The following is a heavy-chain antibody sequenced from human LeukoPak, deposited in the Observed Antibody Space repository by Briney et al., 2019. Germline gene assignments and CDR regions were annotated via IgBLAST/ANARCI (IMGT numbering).Heavy chain of an antibody. J-gene: IGHJ3*02. CDR2: IYYSGST. Sequence: SETLSLTCTVSGGSISSYYWSWIRQPPGKGLEWIGYIYYSGSTNYNPSLKSRVTTSVDTTKNQFSLKLSSVTAADTAVYYCARDLVGNAFDIWGQGTMVTVSS. CDR3: ARDLVGNAFDI. V-gene: IGHV4-59*01. CDR1: GGSISSYY. D-gene: IGHD1-26*01.